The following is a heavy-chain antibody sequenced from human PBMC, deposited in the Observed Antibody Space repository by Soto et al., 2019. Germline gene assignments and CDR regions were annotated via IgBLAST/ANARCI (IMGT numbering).Heavy chain of an antibody. CDR1: GGSFSGYY. J-gene: IGHJ6*03. Sequence: PSETLSLTCAVYGGSFSGYYWSWIRQPPGKGLEWIGEINHSGSTNYNPSLKSRVTISVDTSKNQFSLKLSSVTAADTAVYYCARVVVPARGYSYYYYMDVWGKGTTVTVSS. CDR2: INHSGST. D-gene: IGHD2-2*01. CDR3: ARVVVPARGYSYYYYMDV. V-gene: IGHV4-34*01.